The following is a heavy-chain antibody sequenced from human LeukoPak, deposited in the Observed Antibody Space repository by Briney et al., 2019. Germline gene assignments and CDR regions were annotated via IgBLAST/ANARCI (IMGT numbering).Heavy chain of an antibody. CDR3: ARHEFGYYDSSYYFDS. Sequence: SETLSLTCTVSGGSISSSTYYWGWIRQPPGKGLEWIASIYYSGSTYYNPSLKSRVTISVDTSENQFSLKLSSVTAADTAVYYCARHEFGYYDSSYYFDSWAREPWSPPPQ. J-gene: IGHJ4*02. V-gene: IGHV4-39*01. CDR1: GGSISSSTYY. D-gene: IGHD3-22*01. CDR2: IYYSGST.